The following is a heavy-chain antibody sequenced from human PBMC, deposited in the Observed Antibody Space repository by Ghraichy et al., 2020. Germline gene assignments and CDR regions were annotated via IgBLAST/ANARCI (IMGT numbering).Heavy chain of an antibody. Sequence: GGSLRLSCAASGFTFSHYSMNWVRQAPGKGLEWVSSISSSSSYMYHADSVKGRFTISRDNAKNSLYLQMNSLRAEDTAVYYCARVVGDYGDYYFDYWGQGTLVTVSS. J-gene: IGHJ4*02. CDR2: ISSSSSYM. CDR1: GFTFSHYS. V-gene: IGHV3-21*01. D-gene: IGHD4-17*01. CDR3: ARVVGDYGDYYFDY.